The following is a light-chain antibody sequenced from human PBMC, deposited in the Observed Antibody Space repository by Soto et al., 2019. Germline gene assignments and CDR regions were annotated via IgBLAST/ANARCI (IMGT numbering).Light chain of an antibody. CDR2: GAS. V-gene: IGKV3-15*01. J-gene: IGKJ1*01. CDR3: QQYNKWPLT. CDR1: QSVSSY. Sequence: EIVLTHSPATLSLSPWERATLSCRASQSVSSYLAWYQQKPGQAPRLLIYGASTRATGIPVRFSGSASGTEFTLTISSLQSEDFTVYYCQQYNKWPLTFGHGTKVDIK.